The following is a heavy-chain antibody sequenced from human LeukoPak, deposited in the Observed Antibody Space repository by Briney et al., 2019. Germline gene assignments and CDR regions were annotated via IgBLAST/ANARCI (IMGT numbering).Heavy chain of an antibody. V-gene: IGHV3-23*01. CDR1: GFTFSSYA. J-gene: IGHJ4*02. CDR2: ISGSGGST. Sequence: GGSLRLSCAASGFTFSSYAMSWVRQAPGKGLEWVSAISGSGGSTYYADSVKGRLTISRDNSKNTLYLQMNSLRAEDTAVYYCAKGGEWLRFSTFDYWGQGTLVTVSS. CDR3: AKGGEWLRFSTFDY. D-gene: IGHD5-12*01.